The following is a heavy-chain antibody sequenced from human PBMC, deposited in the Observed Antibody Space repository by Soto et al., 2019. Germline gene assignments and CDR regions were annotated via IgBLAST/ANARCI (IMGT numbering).Heavy chain of an antibody. V-gene: IGHV4-59*08. Sequence: PSETLSLTCTVPGCSISSYYWRWIRQPPGKGLEWIGYIYYSGSTNYNPSLKSRVTISVDTSKNQFSLKLSSVTAADTAVYYCARHLQLVPGFYYYYTDVWRNGTPVTVSS. D-gene: IGHD6-13*01. CDR2: IYYSGST. J-gene: IGHJ6*03. CDR1: GCSISSYY. CDR3: ARHLQLVPGFYYYYTDV.